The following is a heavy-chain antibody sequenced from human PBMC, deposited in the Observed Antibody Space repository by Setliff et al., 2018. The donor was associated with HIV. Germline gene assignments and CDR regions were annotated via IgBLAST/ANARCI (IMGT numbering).Heavy chain of an antibody. CDR2: IYPGDSDT. CDR3: ARAPRSPLRWRDNLLSSSSFFMDV. D-gene: IGHD2-21*01. V-gene: IGHV5-51*01. CDR1: GYRFSSNW. Sequence: GESLKISCKASGYRFSSNWIGWVRQMPGKGLEWMGIIYPGDSDTRYSPSFQGQVTFSADKSISAVYLQWDSLKASDSAIYYCARAPRSPLRWRDNLLSSSSFFMDVWGKGTTVTVSS. J-gene: IGHJ6*03.